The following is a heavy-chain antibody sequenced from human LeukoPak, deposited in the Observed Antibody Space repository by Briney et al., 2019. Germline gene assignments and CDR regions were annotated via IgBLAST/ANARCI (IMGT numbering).Heavy chain of an antibody. Sequence: GGSLRLSCAASGFTFGDYSMNWVRQAPGKGLEWVSSISSSSRYISYADSVKGRFTISRDNAKNSLYLQMSSLRAEDTAVYYCARLGVGGSYLGIYYFNYWGQGTLVTVSS. V-gene: IGHV3-21*01. J-gene: IGHJ4*02. CDR3: ARLGVGGSYLGIYYFNY. D-gene: IGHD1-26*01. CDR2: ISSSSRYI. CDR1: GFTFGDYS.